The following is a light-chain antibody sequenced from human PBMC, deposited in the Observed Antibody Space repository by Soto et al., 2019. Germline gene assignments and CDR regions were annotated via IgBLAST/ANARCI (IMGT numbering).Light chain of an antibody. CDR2: AAS. CDR1: HAISSY. J-gene: IGKJ5*01. CDR3: QQRHMWPIT. V-gene: IGKV1-39*01. Sequence: IQMTQSPSSLSASVGDRVTITCRARHAISSYLTWYQQKPGKAPKLLIYAASSLQSGVPSRFSGSGSGTDFTLTISSLEPEDSAVYYCQQRHMWPITFGQGTRLEIK.